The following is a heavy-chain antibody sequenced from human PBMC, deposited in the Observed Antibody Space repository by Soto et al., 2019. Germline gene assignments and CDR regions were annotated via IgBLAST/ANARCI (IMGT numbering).Heavy chain of an antibody. CDR1: GYTFTSYG. D-gene: IGHD4-17*01. CDR2: ISAYNGNT. CDR3: ARDLYTVTTLMPYYYHYYGMDV. Sequence: ASVKVSCKASGYTFTSYGISWVRQAPGQGLEWMGWISAYNGNTNYAQKLQGRVTMTTDTSTSTAYMELRSLRSDDTAVYYCARDLYTVTTLMPYYYHYYGMDVWGQGTTVTVSS. J-gene: IGHJ6*02. V-gene: IGHV1-18*01.